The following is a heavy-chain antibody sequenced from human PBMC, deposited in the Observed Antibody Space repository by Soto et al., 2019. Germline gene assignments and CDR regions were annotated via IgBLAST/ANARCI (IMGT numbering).Heavy chain of an antibody. CDR3: AKDLQYLRFFEWLSPYDY. J-gene: IGHJ4*02. D-gene: IGHD3-3*01. CDR2: ISGSGGST. V-gene: IGHV3-23*01. Sequence: EVQLLESGGGLVQPGGSLRLSCAASGFTFSSYAMSWVRQAPGQGLEWVSAISGSGGSTYYADSVKGRFTISRDNSKNTLYLQMNSLRAEDTAVYYCAKDLQYLRFFEWLSPYDYWGQGTLVTVSA. CDR1: GFTFSSYA.